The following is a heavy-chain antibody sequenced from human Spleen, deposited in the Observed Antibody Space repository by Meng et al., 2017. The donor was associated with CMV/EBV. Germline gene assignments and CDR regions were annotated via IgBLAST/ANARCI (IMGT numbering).Heavy chain of an antibody. Sequence: GGSLRLSCAASGVTFNDYEMNWVRQAPGKGLEWVSVIYSGGSTYYADSVKGRFTISRDNSKNTLYLQMNSLRAEDTAVYYCARDLGGVVAPYGMDVWGQGTTVTVSS. CDR2: IYSGGST. CDR1: GVTFNDYE. V-gene: IGHV3-53*01. CDR3: ARDLGGVVAPYGMDV. D-gene: IGHD2-2*01. J-gene: IGHJ6*02.